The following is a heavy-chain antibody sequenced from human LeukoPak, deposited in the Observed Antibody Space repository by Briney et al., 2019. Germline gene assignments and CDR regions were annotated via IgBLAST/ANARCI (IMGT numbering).Heavy chain of an antibody. CDR1: GGSISSYY. V-gene: IGHV4-4*07. D-gene: IGHD3-10*01. CDR3: ARQQGGGSGSYQPFDY. Sequence: SETLSLTCTVSGGSISSYYWSWIRQPAGKGLEWIGRIYTSGSTNYNPSLKSRVTMSVDTSKNQFSLKLSSVTAADTAVYYCARQQGGGSGSYQPFDYWGQGTLVTVSS. CDR2: IYTSGST. J-gene: IGHJ4*02.